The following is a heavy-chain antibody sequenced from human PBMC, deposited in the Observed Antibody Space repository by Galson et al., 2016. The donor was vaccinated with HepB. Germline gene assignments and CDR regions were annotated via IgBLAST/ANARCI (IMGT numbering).Heavy chain of an antibody. D-gene: IGHD3-10*01. Sequence: SLRLSCAASGFIFSNFGMHWVRQAPGKGLEWVAAIWYDGSNTYFADSVKGRFTLSRDNSKNTLYLQMNSLRAEDTAVYYCARLDGSGSFGVWQFFAYWGQGTLVTVSS. CDR1: GFIFSNFG. CDR3: ARLDGSGSFGVWQFFAY. V-gene: IGHV3-33*01. J-gene: IGHJ4*02. CDR2: IWYDGSNT.